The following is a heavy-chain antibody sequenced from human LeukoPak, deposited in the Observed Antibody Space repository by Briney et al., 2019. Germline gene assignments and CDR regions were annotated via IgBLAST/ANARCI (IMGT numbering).Heavy chain of an antibody. CDR1: GFTFSSYA. CDR3: AARDGYNRNYFHY. D-gene: IGHD5-24*01. Sequence: GGSLRLSCAASGFTFSSYALSWVRQAPGKGLEWVSGISVSGGYTYYADSVKGRFTISRDNSKNTLYLQMNSLRVDDTAVYYCAARDGYNRNYFHYWGQGALVTVSS. V-gene: IGHV3-23*01. J-gene: IGHJ4*02. CDR2: ISVSGGYT.